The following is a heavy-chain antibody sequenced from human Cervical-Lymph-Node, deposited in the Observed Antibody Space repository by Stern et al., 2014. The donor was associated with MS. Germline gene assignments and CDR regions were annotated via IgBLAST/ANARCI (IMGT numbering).Heavy chain of an antibody. CDR2: ISGSGGST. CDR1: GFTFNNYA. J-gene: IGHJ4*02. D-gene: IGHD3-9*01. CDR3: AKGHYDILTDTFDY. Sequence: EVQLVESGGGLVQPGGSLRLSCAASGFTFNNYAMNWVRQAPGQGLQWVSGISGSGGSTSYADSVKGRFTISRDKSKNTLYLQMNSLRAEDTAVYYCAKGHYDILTDTFDYWGQGTLVTVSS. V-gene: IGHV3-23*04.